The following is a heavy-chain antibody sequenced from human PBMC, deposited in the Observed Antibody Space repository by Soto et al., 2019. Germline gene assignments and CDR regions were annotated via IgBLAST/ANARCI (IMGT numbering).Heavy chain of an antibody. J-gene: IGHJ4*02. V-gene: IGHV4-39*01. CDR1: GGSISSSSYY. Sequence: NPSETLSLTCTVSGGSISSSSYYWGWIRQPPGKGLEWIGSIYYSGSTYYNPSLKSRVTISVDTSKNQFSLKLSSVTAADTAVYYCARLPDLYCSGGSCLDYWGQGTLVTVSS. CDR2: IYYSGST. D-gene: IGHD2-15*01. CDR3: ARLPDLYCSGGSCLDY.